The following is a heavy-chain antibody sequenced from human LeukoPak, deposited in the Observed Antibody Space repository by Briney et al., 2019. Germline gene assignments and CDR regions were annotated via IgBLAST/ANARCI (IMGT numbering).Heavy chain of an antibody. D-gene: IGHD1-26*01. Sequence: SETLSLTCAVYGGSFNGYYWSWIRQPPGKGLEWIGEINHSGSTNYNPSLKSRVTISVDTSKNQFSLKLSSVTAADTAVYYCASGGRGLPRRFDYWGQGTLVTVSS. CDR1: GGSFNGYY. J-gene: IGHJ4*02. CDR3: ASGGRGLPRRFDY. CDR2: INHSGST. V-gene: IGHV4-34*01.